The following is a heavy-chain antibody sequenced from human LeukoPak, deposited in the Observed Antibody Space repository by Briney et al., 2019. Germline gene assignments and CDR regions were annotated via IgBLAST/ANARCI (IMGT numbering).Heavy chain of an antibody. CDR3: ARGGISIFGVVIYMDV. V-gene: IGHV3-20*04. D-gene: IGHD3-3*01. CDR2: INWNGGST. J-gene: IGHJ6*03. CDR1: EFSFDDYG. Sequence: GGPLSLSWAASEFSFDDYGMSWFRQPPGKGLEWAPGINWNGGSTGYADSVKGRFTISRDNAKNSLSLQMNSLRVEDTALYYCARGGISIFGVVIYMDVWGKGTTVTVSS.